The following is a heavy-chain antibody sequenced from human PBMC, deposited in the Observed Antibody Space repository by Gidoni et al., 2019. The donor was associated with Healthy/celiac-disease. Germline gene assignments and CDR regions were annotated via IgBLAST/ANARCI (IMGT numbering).Heavy chain of an antibody. CDR3: ASLVGATPDSYYYGMDV. CDR1: GYTFTSYD. CDR2: MNPNSGNT. J-gene: IGHJ6*02. V-gene: IGHV1-8*01. Sequence: QVQLVQSGAEVKKPGASVKVSCKASGYTFTSYDIHWVRQATGQGLEWMGWMNPNSGNTGYAQKFQGRVTMTRNTSISTAYMELSSLRSEDTAVYYCASLVGATPDSYYYGMDVWGQGTTVTVSS. D-gene: IGHD1-26*01.